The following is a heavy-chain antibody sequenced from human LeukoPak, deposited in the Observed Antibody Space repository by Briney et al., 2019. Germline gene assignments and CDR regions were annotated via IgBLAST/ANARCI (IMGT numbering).Heavy chain of an antibody. Sequence: GGSLRLSCAASGFTFDDYAMPWVRQAPGKGLEWVSAISGSGGSTYYADSVKGRFTISRDNSKNTLYLQMNSLRAEDTAVYYCAKPLFVVVAHFDYWGQGTLVTVSS. D-gene: IGHD2-15*01. CDR3: AKPLFVVVAHFDY. V-gene: IGHV3-23*01. CDR2: ISGSGGST. J-gene: IGHJ4*02. CDR1: GFTFDDYA.